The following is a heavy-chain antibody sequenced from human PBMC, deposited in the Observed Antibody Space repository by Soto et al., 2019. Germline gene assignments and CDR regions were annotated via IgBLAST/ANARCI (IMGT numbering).Heavy chain of an antibody. D-gene: IGHD1-26*01. V-gene: IGHV3-74*01. CDR3: SGDALGI. CDR1: GFTFSSYW. CDR2: INSDGSST. Sequence: EVQLVESGGGLVQPGGSLRLSCAASGFTFSSYWMHWVRQAPGKGLVWVSRINSDGSSTSYADSVKGRFTISRDNAKKTVYVGMNSRGAGDTAVYYCSGDALGIGGQGTMVTVSS. J-gene: IGHJ3*02.